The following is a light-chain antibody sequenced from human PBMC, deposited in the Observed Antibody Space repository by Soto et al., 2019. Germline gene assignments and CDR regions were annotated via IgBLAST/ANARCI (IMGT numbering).Light chain of an antibody. CDR2: GAS. V-gene: IGKV3-15*01. CDR1: QSVRRN. Sequence: EIVMTQSPATLSVSPGERATLSCRASQSVRRNLAWYQQKPGQAPRRLIYGASTRATGIPARFSGSGSGTEFTLTISSLEPEDFEVYYCQQRSNWPPTFGQGTKVDIK. CDR3: QQRSNWPPT. J-gene: IGKJ1*01.